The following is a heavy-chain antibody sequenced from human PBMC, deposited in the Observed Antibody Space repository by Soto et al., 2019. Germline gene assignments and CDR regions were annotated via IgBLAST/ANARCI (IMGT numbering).Heavy chain of an antibody. J-gene: IGHJ6*03. Sequence: QVQLVQSGAEVKKPGSSVKVSCKASGGTFSSYTISWVRQAPGQGLEWMGRIIPILGIANYAQKFQGRVTITADKSTSTAYMELSSLRSEDTGVYYCARSHCTNGVCTPFIYYYMDVWGKGTTVTVSS. CDR2: IIPILGIA. CDR1: GGTFSSYT. CDR3: ARSHCTNGVCTPFIYYYMDV. V-gene: IGHV1-69*02. D-gene: IGHD2-8*01.